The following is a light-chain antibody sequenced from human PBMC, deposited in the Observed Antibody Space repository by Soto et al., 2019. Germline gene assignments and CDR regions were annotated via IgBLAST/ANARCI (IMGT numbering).Light chain of an antibody. CDR3: QQYNNWPFS. CDR2: GAS. CDR1: QSVSSN. Sequence: EIVMTQSPATLSLSPGERATLSCRASQSVSSNLAWYQQKPGQAPRLLIYGASTRATGIPARFSATGSETDFTLTISGLQSEDSAVYFCQQYNNWPFSFGQGTRLEIK. J-gene: IGKJ5*01. V-gene: IGKV3-15*01.